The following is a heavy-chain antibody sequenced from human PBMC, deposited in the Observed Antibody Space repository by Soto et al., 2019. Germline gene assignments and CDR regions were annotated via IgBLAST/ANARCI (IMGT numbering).Heavy chain of an antibody. V-gene: IGHV3-30*04. CDR2: ISYDGSNK. J-gene: IGHJ4*02. Sequence: SCAASGFTFSSYAMHWVRQAPGKGLEWVAVISYDGSNKYYADSVKGRFTISRDNSKNTLYLQMNSLRAEDTAVYYCARVRGNPGRRDGYNYYFDYWGQGTLVTVSS. CDR3: ARVRGNPGRRDGYNYYFDY. CDR1: GFTFSSYA. D-gene: IGHD5-12*01.